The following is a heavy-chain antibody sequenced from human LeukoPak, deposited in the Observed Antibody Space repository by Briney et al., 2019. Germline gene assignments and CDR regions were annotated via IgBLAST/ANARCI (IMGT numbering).Heavy chain of an antibody. J-gene: IGHJ4*02. CDR1: GGSFSGYY. CDR3: ARASYVWGSYRTFDY. V-gene: IGHV4-34*01. Sequence: PSETLALTCAVYGGSFSGYYWSWIRQPPGKGLEWIGEINHSGSTIYNPSLKSRVTISVDTSKNQFSLKLSSVTAADTAVYYCARASYVWGSYRTFDYWGQGTLVTVSS. CDR2: INHSGST. D-gene: IGHD3-16*02.